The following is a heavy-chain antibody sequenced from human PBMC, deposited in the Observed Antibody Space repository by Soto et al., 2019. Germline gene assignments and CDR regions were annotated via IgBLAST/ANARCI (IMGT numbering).Heavy chain of an antibody. D-gene: IGHD3-3*01. V-gene: IGHV3-23*01. CDR1: GFTFSSYA. CDR3: AKEFTILRFLEWSAFDY. CDR2: ISGSGGST. Sequence: PWGSLRLSCAASGFTFSSYAMSWVRQAPGKGLERVSAISGSGGSTYYADSVKGRFTISRDNSKNTLYLQMNSLRAEDTAVYYCAKEFTILRFLEWSAFDYWGQGTLVTVSS. J-gene: IGHJ4*02.